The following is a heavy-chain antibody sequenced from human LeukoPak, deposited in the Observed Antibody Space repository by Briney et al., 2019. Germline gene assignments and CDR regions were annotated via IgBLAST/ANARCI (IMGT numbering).Heavy chain of an antibody. V-gene: IGHV1-8*03. CDR1: GYSCTIYD. CDR2: MNPNSGNT. D-gene: IGHD2-21*02. J-gene: IGHJ4*02. CDR3: ARGGAPYCGGDCYADY. Sequence: ASGKVSCKASGYSCTIYDINWGRQATGQGLEWMGWMNPNSGNTGYSQKFQSRRAITRDTSASTDYMELRSLVTEDITVYYCARGGAPYCGGDCYADYWGQGTLATVSS.